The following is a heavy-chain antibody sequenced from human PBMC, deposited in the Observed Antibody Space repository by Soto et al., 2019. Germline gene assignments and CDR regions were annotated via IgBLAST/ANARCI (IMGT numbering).Heavy chain of an antibody. CDR3: TRVYCSGGSCYSVDYFDY. J-gene: IGHJ4*02. CDR2: IRSKANSYAT. D-gene: IGHD2-15*01. CDR1: GFTFSGSA. Sequence: GGSLRLSCAASGFTFSGSAMHWARQASGKGLEWVDRIRSKANSYATAYAASVKGRFTISRDDSKNTAYLQMNSLKTEDTAVYYCTRVYCSGGSCYSVDYFDYWGQGTLVTVSS. V-gene: IGHV3-73*01.